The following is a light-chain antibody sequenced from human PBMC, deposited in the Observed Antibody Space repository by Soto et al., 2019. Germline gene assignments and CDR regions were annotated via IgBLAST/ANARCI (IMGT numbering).Light chain of an antibody. CDR3: SSYSGSSPRL. CDR1: TSDIGAYNY. V-gene: IGLV2-14*03. J-gene: IGLJ3*02. Sequence: QSAVTQPASVSGSPGQSITISCTGTTSDIGAYNYVSWYQQYPGKAPKLIIYDVSNRPSGVSDRFSGSKSGNTASLTISGLQAEDEADYYCSSYSGSSPRLFGGGTKLTVL. CDR2: DVS.